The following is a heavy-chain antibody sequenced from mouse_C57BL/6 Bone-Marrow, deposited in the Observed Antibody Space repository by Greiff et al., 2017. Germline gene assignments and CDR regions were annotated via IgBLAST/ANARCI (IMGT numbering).Heavy chain of an antibody. CDR2: IDPSDSYT. J-gene: IGHJ2*01. CDR3: GSPIEIYLDY. CDR1: GYTFTSYW. Sequence: VQLQQPGAELVRPGTSVKLSCKASGYTFTSYWMHWVKQRPGQGLEWIGVIDPSDSYTNYNQKFKGKATLTVDTYSSTAYMQLSSLTSEDSAVYYWGSPIEIYLDYWGQGTTLTVSS. V-gene: IGHV1-59*01.